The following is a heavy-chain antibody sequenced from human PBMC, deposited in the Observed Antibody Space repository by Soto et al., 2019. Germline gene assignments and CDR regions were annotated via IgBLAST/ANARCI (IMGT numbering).Heavy chain of an antibody. CDR3: ATVVAATGGFDY. D-gene: IGHD2-15*01. CDR1: GGTFSSYT. V-gene: IGHV1-69*02. Sequence: QVQLVQSGAEVKKPGSSVKVSCKASGGTFSSYTISWVRQAPGQGLAWMGRIIPILGIANYAQKFQGRVTITADKSTSTAYMELSSLRSEDTAVYYCATVVAATGGFDYWGQGTLVTVSS. J-gene: IGHJ4*02. CDR2: IIPILGIA.